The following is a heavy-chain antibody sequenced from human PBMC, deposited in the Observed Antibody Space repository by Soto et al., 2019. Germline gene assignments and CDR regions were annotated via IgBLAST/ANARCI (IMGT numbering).Heavy chain of an antibody. CDR3: ARGNYYGSGSYPSF. D-gene: IGHD3-10*01. J-gene: IGHJ6*02. CDR2: ISSSGSTI. Sequence: GGSLRLSCAASGFTFSSYEMNWVRQAPGKGLEWVSYISSSGSTIYYADSVKGRFTISRDNAKNSLYLQMNSLRAEDTAVYYCARGNYYGSGSYPSFRGQGTTVTVSS. CDR1: GFTFSSYE. V-gene: IGHV3-48*03.